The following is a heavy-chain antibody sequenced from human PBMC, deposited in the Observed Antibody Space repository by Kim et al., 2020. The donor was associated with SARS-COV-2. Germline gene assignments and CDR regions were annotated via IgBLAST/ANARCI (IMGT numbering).Heavy chain of an antibody. CDR3: AIRSSSWYALVG. J-gene: IGHJ4*02. V-gene: IGHV1-3*01. CDR2: INAGNGNT. CDR1: GYTFTSYA. Sequence: ASVKVSCKASGYTFTSYAMHWVRQAPGQRLEWMGWINAGNGNTKYSQKFQGRVTITRDTSASTAYMELSSLRSEDTAVYYCAIRSSSWYALVGWGQGTLVTVSS. D-gene: IGHD6-13*01.